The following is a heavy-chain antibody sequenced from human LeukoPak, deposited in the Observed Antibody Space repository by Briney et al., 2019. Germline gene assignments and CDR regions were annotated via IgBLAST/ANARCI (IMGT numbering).Heavy chain of an antibody. V-gene: IGHV3-66*02. CDR3: ARDADYGGKGYYYYYYMDV. Sequence: GGSLRLSCAASGFTVSSNYVSWVRQAPGKGLEWVSVIYSGGSTYYADSVKGRFTISRDNSKNTLYLQTNSLRAEDTAVYYCARDADYGGKGYYYYYYMDVWGKGTTVTVSS. CDR2: IYSGGST. CDR1: GFTVSSNY. J-gene: IGHJ6*03. D-gene: IGHD4-23*01.